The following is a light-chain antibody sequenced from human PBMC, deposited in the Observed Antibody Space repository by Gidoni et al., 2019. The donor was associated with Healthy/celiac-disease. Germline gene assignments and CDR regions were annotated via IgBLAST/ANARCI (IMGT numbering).Light chain of an antibody. J-gene: IGKJ4*01. CDR3: QHFGN. V-gene: IGKV3-20*01. CDR1: QSISSSQ. Sequence: EIVLTQSPGTLSLSPGQSATRSCRASQSISSSQLAWYQHKPGHAPRPLMYGASSRATGIPDRFSGSGFGTDFTRTISRLEPEDFAVYYCQHFGNFGGGTKVE. CDR2: GAS.